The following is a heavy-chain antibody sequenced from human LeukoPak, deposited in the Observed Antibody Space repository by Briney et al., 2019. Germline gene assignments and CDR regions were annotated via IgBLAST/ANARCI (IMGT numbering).Heavy chain of an antibody. D-gene: IGHD3-3*01. CDR2: IYYSGNT. CDR3: ARGGTIFGFQH. Sequence: SETLSLTCTVSGGSLSSYYWSWIRQPPGKGLEWIAYIYYSGNTKYNPFLKSRVTISVDTSKTQFSLKLSSVTAADTAVYFCARGGTIFGFQHWGQGTLVTVSS. CDR1: GGSLSSYY. V-gene: IGHV4-59*01. J-gene: IGHJ1*01.